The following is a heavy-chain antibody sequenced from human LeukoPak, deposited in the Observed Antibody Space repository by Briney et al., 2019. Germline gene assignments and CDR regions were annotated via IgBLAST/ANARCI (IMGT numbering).Heavy chain of an antibody. CDR1: GYTFTSHG. D-gene: IGHD1-26*01. CDR2: ISTYNVNT. J-gene: IGHJ6*03. Sequence: ASVKVSCKASGYTFTSHGITWVRQAPGQGLEWMGWISTYNVNTNYAQKLQGRVTMTTDTSTSTAYMELRSLRSEDTAVYYCARKGYGSGSYYYYYYYMDVWGKGTTVTISS. CDR3: ARKGYGSGSYYYYYYYMDV. V-gene: IGHV1-18*04.